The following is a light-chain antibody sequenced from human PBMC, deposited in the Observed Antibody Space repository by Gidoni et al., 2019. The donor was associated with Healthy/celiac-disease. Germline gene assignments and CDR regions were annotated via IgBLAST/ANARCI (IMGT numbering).Light chain of an antibody. CDR2: KAS. V-gene: IGKV1-5*03. CDR3: QQYYSYSWT. J-gene: IGKJ1*01. CDR1: QSISSW. Sequence: DIQMTQSPSTLSASVGDRVTITCRASQSISSWLAWYQQKPGKVPKLLIYKASSLESGVPSRFSGSGSGTEFTLTISSLQPDDFATYYCQQYYSYSWTFXEXTKVEIK.